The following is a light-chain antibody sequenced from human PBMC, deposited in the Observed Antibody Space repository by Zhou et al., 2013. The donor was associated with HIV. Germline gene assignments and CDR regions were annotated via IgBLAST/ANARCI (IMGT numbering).Light chain of an antibody. CDR2: GTS. CDR3: QHYGVSPYT. Sequence: EIVLSQSPGTLSLSPGESTTLSCRASQSISSNYLAWYQQKPGQAPRLLIYGTSTRATGIPDRFSGSGSGTEFTLTISRLEPEDFAVYYCQHYGVSPYTFGPGTKLEI. J-gene: IGKJ2*01. V-gene: IGKV3-20*01. CDR1: QSISSNY.